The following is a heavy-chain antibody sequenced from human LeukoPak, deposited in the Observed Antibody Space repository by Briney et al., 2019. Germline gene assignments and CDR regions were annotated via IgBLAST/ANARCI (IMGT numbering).Heavy chain of an antibody. J-gene: IGHJ4*02. CDR2: ISSSGSTT. CDR3: ARAPGGIAARQGY. CDR1: GFTFSDYY. Sequence: PGGSLRLSCAASGFTFSDYYMNWIRQAPGKGLEWISYISSSGSTTYHADSVKGRFTISRDNAKNSLFLQMNSLRAEDTAVYFCARAPGGIAARQGYWGQGTLVTVSS. D-gene: IGHD6-6*01. V-gene: IGHV3-11*01.